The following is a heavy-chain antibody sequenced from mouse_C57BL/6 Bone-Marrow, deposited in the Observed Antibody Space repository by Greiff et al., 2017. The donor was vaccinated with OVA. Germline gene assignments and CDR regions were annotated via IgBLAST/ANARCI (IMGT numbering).Heavy chain of an antibody. CDR1: GFSLTSYG. CDR2: IWGVGST. V-gene: IGHV2-6*01. D-gene: IGHD2-14*01. CDR3: DTSSNRDFAWLAY. J-gene: IGHJ3*01. Sequence: VQLQQSGPGLVAPSQSLSITCTVSGFSLTSYGVDWVRQSPGKGLEWLGVIWGVGSTNYNSALKSRLSISTDNSKSHVFLIMNSLRTVNTDMYSGDTSSNRDFAWLAYWGQGTLVTVSA.